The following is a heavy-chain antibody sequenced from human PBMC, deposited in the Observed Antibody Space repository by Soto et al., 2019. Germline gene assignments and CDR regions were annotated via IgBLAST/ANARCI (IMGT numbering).Heavy chain of an antibody. CDR2: ISSSSSTI. CDR1: GFTFSSYS. D-gene: IGHD2-8*01. CDR3: ARDYCTNGVCSNDAFDI. Sequence: GGSLRLSCAASGFTFSSYSMNWVRQAPGKGLEWVSYISSSSSTIYYADSVKGRFTISRDNAKNSLYLQMNSLRAEDTAVYYCARDYCTNGVCSNDAFDIWGQGTMVTVSS. J-gene: IGHJ3*02. V-gene: IGHV3-48*01.